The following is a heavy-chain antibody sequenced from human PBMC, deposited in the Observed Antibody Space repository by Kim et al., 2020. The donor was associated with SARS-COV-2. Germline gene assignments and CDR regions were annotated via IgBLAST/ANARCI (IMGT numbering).Heavy chain of an antibody. Sequence: GGSLRLSCAASGFTFSSYAMSWVRQAPGKGLEWVSAISGSGGSTYYADSVKGRFTISRDNSKNTLYLQMNSLRAEDTAVYYCAKLLGAYGSGSYPPRYYYYGMDVWGQGTTVTVSS. CDR2: ISGSGGST. CDR1: GFTFSSYA. J-gene: IGHJ6*02. V-gene: IGHV3-23*01. D-gene: IGHD3-10*01. CDR3: AKLLGAYGSGSYPPRYYYYGMDV.